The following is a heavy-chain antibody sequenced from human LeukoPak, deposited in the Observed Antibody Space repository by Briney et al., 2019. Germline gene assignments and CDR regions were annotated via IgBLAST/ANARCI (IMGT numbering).Heavy chain of an antibody. J-gene: IGHJ3*02. D-gene: IGHD3-22*01. Sequence: ASVKVSCKASGYTFTSYGISWVRQAPGQGLEWMGWISAYNGNTNYAQKLQGRVTMTTDTSTSTAYMELRSLRSEDTAVYYCASGENYYDSSGYFDAFDIWGQGTMVTVSS. CDR2: ISAYNGNT. CDR3: ASGENYYDSSGYFDAFDI. V-gene: IGHV1-18*01. CDR1: GYTFTSYG.